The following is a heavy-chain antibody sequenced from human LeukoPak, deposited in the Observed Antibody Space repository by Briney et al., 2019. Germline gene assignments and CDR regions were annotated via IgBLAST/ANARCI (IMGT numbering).Heavy chain of an antibody. D-gene: IGHD1-26*01. CDR3: ARAGGLVGAAY. Sequence: PSETLSLTCTVSGGSISSSSYYWGWIRQPPGKGLEWIGSIYYSGSTYYNPSLKSRVTISVDTSKNQFSLKLSSVTAADTAVYYCARAGGLVGAAYWGQGTLVTVSS. CDR2: IYYSGST. V-gene: IGHV4-39*01. CDR1: GGSISSSSYY. J-gene: IGHJ4*02.